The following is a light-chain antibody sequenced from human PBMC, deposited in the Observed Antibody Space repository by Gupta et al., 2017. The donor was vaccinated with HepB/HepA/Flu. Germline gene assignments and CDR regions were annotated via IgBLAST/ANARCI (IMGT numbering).Light chain of an antibody. CDR2: EVS. J-gene: IGLJ3*02. V-gene: IGLV2-23*02. CDR1: SSDVGSYKL. Sequence: QSALTQPASVSGSPGQSTTISCTGTSSDVGSYKLVSWYQQHPGKAPKVMIYEVSKRPSGVSNRFSGSKSGNTASLTISGLQAEDEADYYCFSYVGSSTWVFGGGTKLTVL. CDR3: FSYVGSSTWV.